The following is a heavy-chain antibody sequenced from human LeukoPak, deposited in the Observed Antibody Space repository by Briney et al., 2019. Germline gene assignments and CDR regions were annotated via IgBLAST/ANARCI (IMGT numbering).Heavy chain of an antibody. CDR3: AGGYFSAWSDWFDP. CDR1: GGSFTTNY. V-gene: IGHV4-59*01. CDR2: IYHSGSA. J-gene: IGHJ5*02. Sequence: SSETLPLTCSVSGGSFTTNYWTWIRQTPGKGLEWIGNIYHSGSANYNPSLKSRVTISVDKSENKFSLTLSSVTPADTAIYYCAGGYFSAWSDWFDPWGQGTLVTVSS. D-gene: IGHD6-19*01.